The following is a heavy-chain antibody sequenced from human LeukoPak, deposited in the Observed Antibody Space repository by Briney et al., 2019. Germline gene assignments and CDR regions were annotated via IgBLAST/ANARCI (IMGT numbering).Heavy chain of an antibody. J-gene: IGHJ3*02. CDR1: GGSLTGYY. CDR2: INHSGST. Sequence: SETLSLTCDVYGGSLTGYYWSWIRQTPGKGLEWIGEINHSGSTDYSPSLKSRVTMSVDTSKNQLSLKLRSVTAADTAVYYCARAPDSSGFYFAFEIWGQGTVVTVSS. CDR3: ARAPDSSGFYFAFEI. V-gene: IGHV4-34*01. D-gene: IGHD3-22*01.